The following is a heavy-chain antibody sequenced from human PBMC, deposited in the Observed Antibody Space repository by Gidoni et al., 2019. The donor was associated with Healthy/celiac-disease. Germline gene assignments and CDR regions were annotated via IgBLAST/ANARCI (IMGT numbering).Heavy chain of an antibody. CDR1: GFTFSSYA. V-gene: IGHV3-23*01. D-gene: IGHD1-26*01. CDR3: AKDFGRVGATTGAFDI. CDR2: ISGSGGST. J-gene: IGHJ3*02. Sequence: EVQLLESGGGLVQPGGSLRLSCAASGFTFSSYAMSWVRQAPGKGLEWVSAISGSGGSTYYADSVKGRFTISRDNSKNTLYLQMNSLRAEDTAVYYCAKDFGRVGATTGAFDIWGQGTMVTVSS.